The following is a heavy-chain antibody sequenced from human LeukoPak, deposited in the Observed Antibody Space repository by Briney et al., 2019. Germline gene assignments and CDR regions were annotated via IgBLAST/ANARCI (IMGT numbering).Heavy chain of an antibody. CDR2: ISYDGSNK. D-gene: IGHD3-9*01. CDR3: AQAYDILTGYDY. V-gene: IGHV3-30*04. J-gene: IGHJ4*02. CDR1: GFTFSSYA. Sequence: GRSLRLSCAASGFTFSSYAMYWVRQAPGKGLEWVAVISYDGSNKYYADSVKGRFTISRDNSKNTLYLQMNSLRAEDTAVYYCAQAYDILTGYDYWGQGTLVTVSS.